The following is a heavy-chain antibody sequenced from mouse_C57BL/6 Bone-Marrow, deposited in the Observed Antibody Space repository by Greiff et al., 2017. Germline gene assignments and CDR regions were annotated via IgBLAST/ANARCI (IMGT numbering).Heavy chain of an antibody. CDR2: IDPSDSET. V-gene: IGHV1-52*01. Sequence: VKLQQPGAELVRPGSSVKLSCKASGYTFTSYWMHWVKQRPIQGLEWIGNIDPSDSETHYNQKFKDKATLTVDKSSSTAYMQLSSLTSEDSAVYYCARETTVAPHYYAMDYWGQGTSVTVSS. D-gene: IGHD1-1*01. CDR1: GYTFTSYW. CDR3: ARETTVAPHYYAMDY. J-gene: IGHJ4*01.